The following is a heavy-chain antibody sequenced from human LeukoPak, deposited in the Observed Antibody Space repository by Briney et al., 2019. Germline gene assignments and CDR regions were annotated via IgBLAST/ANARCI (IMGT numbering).Heavy chain of an antibody. CDR3: AGPIYDSSAYYMDV. V-gene: IGHV3-23*01. CDR1: GFTFSSYG. D-gene: IGHD3-22*01. CDR2: ISGSGSST. J-gene: IGHJ6*03. Sequence: GGSLRLSCAASGFTFSSYGMSWVRQAPGKGLEWVSAISGSGSSTYYADSVKGRFTISRDNSKNTLYLQMNSLRPEDTAVYSCAGPIYDSSAYYMDVWGKGTTVTISS.